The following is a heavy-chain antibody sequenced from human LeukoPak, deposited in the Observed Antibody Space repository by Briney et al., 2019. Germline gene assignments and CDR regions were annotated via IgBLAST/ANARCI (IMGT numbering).Heavy chain of an antibody. J-gene: IGHJ6*03. D-gene: IGHD3-10*01. CDR1: GGSISSGSYY. CDR2: IYTSGST. V-gene: IGHV4-61*02. CDR3: ARDRSIWFGESYYYYYYMDV. Sequence: SQXLSLICTVSGGSISSGSYYWSWIRQPAGKGLEWIGRIYTSGSTNYNPSLKSRVTISVDTSKNQFSLKLSSVTAADTAVYYCARDRSIWFGESYYYYYYMDVWGKGTTVTVSS.